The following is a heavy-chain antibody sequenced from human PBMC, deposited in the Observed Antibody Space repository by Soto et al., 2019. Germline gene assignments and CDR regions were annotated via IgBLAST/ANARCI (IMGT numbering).Heavy chain of an antibody. D-gene: IGHD4-17*01. CDR2: ISGPGGST. J-gene: IGHJ6*02. Sequence: GGSLRLSYAASGFNFNNYAMTWVRQAPGKGLEWVSTISGPGGSTYHADSVKGRFTISRDNSKNALYLQMDSLRAEDTAVYYCATSTLTTVFFFYGMDVWGQGTTVTVSS. CDR3: ATSTLTTVFFFYGMDV. CDR1: GFNFNNYA. V-gene: IGHV3-23*01.